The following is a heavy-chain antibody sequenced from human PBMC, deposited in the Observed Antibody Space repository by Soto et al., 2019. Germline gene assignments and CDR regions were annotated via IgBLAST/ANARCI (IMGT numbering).Heavy chain of an antibody. V-gene: IGHV4-4*02. CDR3: SIHLSGYARLDYYGMDV. Sequence: PSETLSLTCAVSGGSISSSNWWSWVRQPPGKGLEWIGVIYYSGSTYYNPSLKSRVTISVDTSKNQFSLELGSVTAADTAVYYCSIHLSGYARLDYYGMDVWGQGTTVTVSS. D-gene: IGHD5-12*01. CDR1: GGSISSSNW. CDR2: IYYSGST. J-gene: IGHJ6*02.